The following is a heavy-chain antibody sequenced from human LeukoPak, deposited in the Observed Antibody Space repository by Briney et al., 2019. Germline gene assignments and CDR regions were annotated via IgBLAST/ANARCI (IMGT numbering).Heavy chain of an antibody. V-gene: IGHV4-59*08. CDR2: IYYSGSA. CDR3: ARHRPYSYGPAFDY. D-gene: IGHD5-18*01. J-gene: IGHJ4*02. Sequence: SETLSLTCAVSGGSISSYYWSWIRQPPGKGLEWFGYIYYSGSANYNPSLKSRVPISVDTSKNQFSLKLSSVTAPDTAVYYCARHRPYSYGPAFDYWGQGTLVTVSS. CDR1: GGSISSYY.